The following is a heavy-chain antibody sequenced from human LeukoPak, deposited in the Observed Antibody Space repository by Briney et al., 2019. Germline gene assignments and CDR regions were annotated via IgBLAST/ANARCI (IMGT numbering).Heavy chain of an antibody. D-gene: IGHD3-22*01. J-gene: IGHJ4*02. CDR3: ARDSSPNYDSSGYYYGHWDY. CDR1: GYTFTSYD. V-gene: IGHV1-8*01. Sequence: ASVNVSCKASGYTFTSYDINWVRQATGQGLEWMGWMNPNSGNTGYAQKFQGRVTMTRDTSTSTVYMELSSLRSEDTAVYYCARDSSPNYDSSGYYYGHWDYWGQGTLVTVSS. CDR2: MNPNSGNT.